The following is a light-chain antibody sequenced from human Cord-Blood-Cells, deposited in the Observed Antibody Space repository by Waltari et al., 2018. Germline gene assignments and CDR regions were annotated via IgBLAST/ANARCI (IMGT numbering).Light chain of an antibody. CDR2: RNN. V-gene: IGLV1-47*01. J-gene: IGLJ3*02. Sequence: QSVLTQPPSASATPGQRVTISCSGSSSNIGSNYVYWYQQLPGMAPKLLIYRNNQRPSGVPDRFSGSKSGTSASLAISGLRSEDEADYYCAAWDDSLSGWVFGGGTKLTVL. CDR1: SSNIGSNY. CDR3: AAWDDSLSGWV.